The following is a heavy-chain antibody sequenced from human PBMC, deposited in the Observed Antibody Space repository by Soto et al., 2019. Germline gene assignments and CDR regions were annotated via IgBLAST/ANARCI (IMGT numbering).Heavy chain of an antibody. V-gene: IGHV1-18*01. Sequence: QVQLVQSGAEVKKPGASVKVSCKASGYTFTSYGISWVRQAPGQGLEWMGWISAYNGNTNYAQKLQGRVTMTTDTSTSTAYMELRRLRADDTAVYYCARDGYCSGGSCYDWYFDLWGRGTLVTVSS. D-gene: IGHD2-15*01. J-gene: IGHJ2*01. CDR1: GYTFTSYG. CDR3: ARDGYCSGGSCYDWYFDL. CDR2: ISAYNGNT.